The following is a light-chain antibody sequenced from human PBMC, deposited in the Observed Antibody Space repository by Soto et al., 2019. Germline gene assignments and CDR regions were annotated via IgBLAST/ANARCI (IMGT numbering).Light chain of an antibody. Sequence: EIVMTQSPATLSVSPGERATLSCRASQSVSSNLAWYQQKPGQAPRLLIYGASTRATGIPARFSGSGSGTEFTLTLSSLQSEDFAVYSCQQYNNWPPWTFGQGNKGEIK. CDR1: QSVSSN. CDR2: GAS. J-gene: IGKJ1*01. V-gene: IGKV3-15*01. CDR3: QQYNNWPPWT.